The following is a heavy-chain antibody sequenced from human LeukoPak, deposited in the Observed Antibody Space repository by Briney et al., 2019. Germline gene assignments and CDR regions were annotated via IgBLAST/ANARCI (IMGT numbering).Heavy chain of an antibody. Sequence: GGSLRLSCAASGFTFSSYAMSWVRQAPGKGLEWVSAISGSGGSTYYADSVKGRFTISRDNSKITLYLQMNSLRAEDTIVCYCAEGGALLTIRFLEWFPFDYWGEGALATVTS. V-gene: IGHV3-23*01. CDR1: GFTFSSYA. J-gene: IGHJ4*02. CDR2: ISGSGGST. CDR3: AEGGALLTIRFLEWFPFDY. D-gene: IGHD3-3*01.